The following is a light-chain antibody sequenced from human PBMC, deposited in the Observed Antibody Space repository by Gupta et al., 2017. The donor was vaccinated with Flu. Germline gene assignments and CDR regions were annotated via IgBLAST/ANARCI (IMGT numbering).Light chain of an antibody. CDR3: QQYNNWPRT. V-gene: IGKV3-15*01. J-gene: IGKJ1*01. CDR1: QSVSTN. Sequence: EVVMTQSPATLSVSPGERATLSCRASQSVSTNVAWYQQKPGQAPRLLIYGPSTRASGVPDRFSVSGSGTELTLTISSLQSEDFAVYYCQQYNNWPRTFGQGTKVEIK. CDR2: GPS.